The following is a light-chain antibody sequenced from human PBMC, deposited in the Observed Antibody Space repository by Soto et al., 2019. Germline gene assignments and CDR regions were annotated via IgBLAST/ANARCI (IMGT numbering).Light chain of an antibody. CDR3: QQYNSYPRT. CDR1: QSINRW. J-gene: IGKJ1*01. V-gene: IGKV1-5*01. CDR2: DAS. Sequence: DIQMTQSPSTLSTSVGDRVTITCLASQSINRWLAWYQQKPGKAPKLLIYDASSLESGVPSRFSGSGSGTEFTLTISSLQPDDFATYYCQQYNSYPRTFGQGAKVDIK.